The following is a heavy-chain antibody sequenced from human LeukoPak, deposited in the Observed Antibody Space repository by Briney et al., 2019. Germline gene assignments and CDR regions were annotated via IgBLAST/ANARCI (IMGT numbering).Heavy chain of an antibody. V-gene: IGHV4-39*01. D-gene: IGHD6-19*01. Sequence: SETLSLTCTVSGVSINSNTYFWVWIRKPPGQGLEWIGSVYYSGSTYYNPSLKSRVTISVDTSKNQFSLSLNSVTAADTAVYFCPRHRLDSNAWSPLDYWGPGTLVTVSS. CDR1: GVSINSNTYF. CDR2: VYYSGST. CDR3: PRHRLDSNAWSPLDY. J-gene: IGHJ4*02.